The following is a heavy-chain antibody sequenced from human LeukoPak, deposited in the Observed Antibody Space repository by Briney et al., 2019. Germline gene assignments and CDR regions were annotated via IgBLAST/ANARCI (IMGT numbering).Heavy chain of an antibody. V-gene: IGHV3-48*03. CDR1: GFTFSSYE. Sequence: PGGSLRLSCAASGFTFSSYEMNWVRQAPGKELEWVSYISTTRSTISYADSVKGRFTISRDNAKNSLYLQMNSLRAEDTAVYYCARKSLSVVLAGICFDYWGQGTLVTVSS. CDR2: ISTTRSTI. J-gene: IGHJ4*02. D-gene: IGHD2-15*01. CDR3: ARKSLSVVLAGICFDY.